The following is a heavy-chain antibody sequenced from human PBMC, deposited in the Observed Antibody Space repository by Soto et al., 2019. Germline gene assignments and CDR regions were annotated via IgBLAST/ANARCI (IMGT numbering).Heavy chain of an antibody. V-gene: IGHV3-23*01. Sequence: GGSLRLSCAASGFTFSSYAMSWIRQAPGQGLEWVPAISGSGGSTYYADSVKGRFTISSDNSKNTLDLQMKSLRAEDTAVYYCANWAREVRGDIWGQGTLVTVSS. CDR2: ISGSGGST. J-gene: IGHJ4*02. CDR3: ANWAREVRGDI. CDR1: GFTFSSYA. D-gene: IGHD3-10*01.